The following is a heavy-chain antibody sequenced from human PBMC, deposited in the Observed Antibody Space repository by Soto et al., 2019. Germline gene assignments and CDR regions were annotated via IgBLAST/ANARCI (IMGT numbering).Heavy chain of an antibody. V-gene: IGHV3-7*01. Sequence: GGSLRLSCAASGFSFSAYSMNWVRQAPGKGLEWVANIKQDGSEKYYVDSVKGRFTISRDNAKNSLYLQMNSLRAEDTAVYYCARDQYYDFWSGSVYYYYMDVWGKGTTVTVSS. D-gene: IGHD3-3*01. J-gene: IGHJ6*03. CDR3: ARDQYYDFWSGSVYYYYMDV. CDR2: IKQDGSEK. CDR1: GFSFSAYS.